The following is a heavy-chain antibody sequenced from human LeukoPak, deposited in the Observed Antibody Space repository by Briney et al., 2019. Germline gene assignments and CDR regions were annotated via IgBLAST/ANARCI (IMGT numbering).Heavy chain of an antibody. D-gene: IGHD2-2*01. Sequence: GGSLRLSCAASGFIFSSYAMSWVRQAPGKGLEWVSAISGSGGSTYYADSVKGRFTISRDNSKNTLYLRMMSLRAEDSAVYYCAKPSCSSANCYRFDPWGQGTLVIVSS. CDR1: GFIFSSYA. CDR3: AKPSCSSANCYRFDP. J-gene: IGHJ5*02. CDR2: ISGSGGST. V-gene: IGHV3-23*01.